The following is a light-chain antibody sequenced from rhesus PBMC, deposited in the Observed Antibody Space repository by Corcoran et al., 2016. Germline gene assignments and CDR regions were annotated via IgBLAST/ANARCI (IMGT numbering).Light chain of an antibody. V-gene: IGKV1-32*02. CDR2: YTN. Sequence: DIQMSQSPSSLSASVGDRITITCRASQAIRNYLNWYQQIPGKAPKLLIYYTNTLATGVPSRFSGTGSGTEFSLTISSRQPEDFATYFCQQSDRYPYSFGQGTKVEIK. CDR3: QQSDRYPYS. J-gene: IGKJ2*01. CDR1: QAIRNY.